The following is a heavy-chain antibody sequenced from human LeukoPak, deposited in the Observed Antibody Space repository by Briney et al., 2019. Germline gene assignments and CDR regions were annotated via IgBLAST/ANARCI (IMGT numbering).Heavy chain of an antibody. CDR1: GGPISSSSYY. Sequence: SETLSLTCTVYGGPISSSSYYWGWIRQPPGKGLEWIGSIYYSGSTYYNPSLKSRVTISVDTSKNQFSLKLSSVTAADTAVYSCARATTDWGYPFDYWGQGTLVTVSS. V-gene: IGHV4-39*01. CDR2: IYYSGST. D-gene: IGHD3-9*01. J-gene: IGHJ4*02. CDR3: ARATTDWGYPFDY.